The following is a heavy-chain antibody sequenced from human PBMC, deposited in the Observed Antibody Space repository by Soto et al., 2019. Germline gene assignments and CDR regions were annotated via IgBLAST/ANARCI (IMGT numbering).Heavy chain of an antibody. J-gene: IGHJ4*02. CDR1: GFTFSNYA. CDR3: VRDRWDVTGTMDS. Sequence: ESGGGVVQPGRSLRLSCAASGFTFSNYALYWVRQAPGKGLEWVTVISYDGSNEYYADSVRGRFTISRDNSRSTLYLQMNSLRADDTAVYYCVRDRWDVTGTMDSWGQGTLVTVSS. D-gene: IGHD1-20*01. V-gene: IGHV3-30-3*01. CDR2: ISYDGSNE.